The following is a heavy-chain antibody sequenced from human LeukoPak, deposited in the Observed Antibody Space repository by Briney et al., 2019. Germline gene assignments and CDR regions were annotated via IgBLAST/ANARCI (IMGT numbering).Heavy chain of an antibody. V-gene: IGHV3-20*01. CDR3: ARNRGSNYDYYAMDV. J-gene: IGHJ6*02. CDR1: EFTFDNYG. D-gene: IGHD1/OR15-1a*01. CDR2: INWNGRST. Sequence: GGSLRLSCAASEFTFDNYGMTWVRQAPGKGLEWVSGINWNGRSTGYADSVKGRFTISRDNAKNSLYLQMNSLRAEDTALYHCARNRGSNYDYYAMDVWGQGTTVTVSS.